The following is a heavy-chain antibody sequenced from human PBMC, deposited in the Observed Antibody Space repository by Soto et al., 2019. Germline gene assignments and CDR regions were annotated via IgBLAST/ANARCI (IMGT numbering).Heavy chain of an antibody. D-gene: IGHD3-10*01. J-gene: IGHJ4*02. Sequence: QLQLQESGSGLVKPSQTLSLTCAVSGGSISSGGYSWSWIRQPPGKGLEWIGYIYHSGGTYYNPSLESRVTISLDRSTNPFSLKLTSVTAADTAVYYCARVRQNCVGSGSLDYWGQGTLVTVSS. CDR3: ARVRQNCVGSGSLDY. V-gene: IGHV4-30-2*01. CDR2: IYHSGGT. CDR1: GGSISSGGYS.